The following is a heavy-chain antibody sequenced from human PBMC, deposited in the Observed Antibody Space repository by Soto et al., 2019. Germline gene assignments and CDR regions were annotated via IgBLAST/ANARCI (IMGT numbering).Heavy chain of an antibody. CDR3: AHRVLRTVFGLVTTTAIYFDF. CDR2: IYCDDDK. Sequence: QITLNESGPTVVRPTETLTLTCRFSGFSLTTSGVGVGWIRQSPGKPPEWLALIYCDDDKRYSASLKSRLTITKDTSKNQVVLTVSDLDPTDTATYYCAHRVLRTVFGLVTTTAIYFDFWGQGTPVAVSS. V-gene: IGHV2-5*02. CDR1: GFSLTTSGVG. D-gene: IGHD3-3*01. J-gene: IGHJ4*02.